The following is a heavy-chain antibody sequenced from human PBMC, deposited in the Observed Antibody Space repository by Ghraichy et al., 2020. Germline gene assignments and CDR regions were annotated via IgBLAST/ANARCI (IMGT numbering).Heavy chain of an antibody. D-gene: IGHD2-15*01. Sequence: WIGYIYYSGSTNYNPSLKSRVTLSVDTSKNQFSLKLRSVTAADTAVYYCARQGYCSGVSCYRYAFDIWG. CDR2: IYYSGST. J-gene: IGHJ3*02. CDR3: ARQGYCSGVSCYRYAFDI. V-gene: IGHV4-59*08.